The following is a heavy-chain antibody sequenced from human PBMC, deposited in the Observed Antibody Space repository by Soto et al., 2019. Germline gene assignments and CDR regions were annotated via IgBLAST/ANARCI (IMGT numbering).Heavy chain of an antibody. D-gene: IGHD4-17*01. CDR3: AGYGDYVVGWFDP. J-gene: IGHJ5*02. CDR1: GGSISSSY. CDR2: IYYSGST. Sequence: PSXSLALTCAVCGGSISSSYFSWILQPPWKGLEWIGYIYYSGSTNYNPSLKSRVTISVDTSKNQFSLKLSSVNAADTAVYYCAGYGDYVVGWFDPWGQGTLVTVSS. V-gene: IGHV4-59*08.